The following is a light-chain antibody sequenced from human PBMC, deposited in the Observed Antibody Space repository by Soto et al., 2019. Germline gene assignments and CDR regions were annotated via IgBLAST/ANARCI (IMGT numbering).Light chain of an antibody. CDR3: CSYAGSSTLV. Sequence: QSALTQPASVSGSPGQSITISCTGTSSDVGIYNLVSWYQQHPGKAPKLMIYEGSKRPSGVSNRVSGSKSGNTASLTISGLQAEDEADYYCCSYAGSSTLVFGGGTQLTVL. J-gene: IGLJ2*01. CDR1: SSDVGIYNL. V-gene: IGLV2-23*01. CDR2: EGS.